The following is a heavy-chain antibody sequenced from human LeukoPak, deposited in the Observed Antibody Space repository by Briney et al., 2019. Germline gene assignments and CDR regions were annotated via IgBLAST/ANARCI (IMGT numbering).Heavy chain of an antibody. CDR3: ARYFCSGGICYYFDY. Sequence: SETLSLTCTVSGGSISGHYWSWIWQPPGKGLEWIGYIYYSGSTNCNPSLRSRVTISVDTSKNQFSLKVSSVTAADTAVYYCARYFCSGGICYYFDYWGQGTLVTVSS. D-gene: IGHD2-15*01. CDR2: IYYSGST. J-gene: IGHJ4*02. V-gene: IGHV4-59*11. CDR1: GGSISGHY.